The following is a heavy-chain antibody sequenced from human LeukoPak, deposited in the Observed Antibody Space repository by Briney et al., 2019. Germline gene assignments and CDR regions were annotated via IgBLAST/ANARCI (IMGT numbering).Heavy chain of an antibody. CDR3: ARVYDTSDYYFAFDI. D-gene: IGHD3-22*01. V-gene: IGHV4-59*08. J-gene: IGHJ3*02. CDR1: GGSFSPYY. Sequence: SETLSLTCTVSGGSFSPYYWSWIQQPPGKGLEWIGHIHSRVGTNYNPSIKSRVTISVDTSKNQFSLTLSSVTAADTAVYYCARVYDTSDYYFAFDIWGQGTKVTVSS. CDR2: IHSRVGT.